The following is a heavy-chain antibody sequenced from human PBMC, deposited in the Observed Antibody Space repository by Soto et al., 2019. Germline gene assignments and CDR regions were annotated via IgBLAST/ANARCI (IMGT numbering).Heavy chain of an antibody. CDR1: GFTFSNYD. D-gene: IGHD3-10*01. V-gene: IGHV3-64D*06. J-gene: IGHJ4*02. CDR2: ITSHGHIT. CDR3: VKHSGSGSYYNGGSGGHLDY. Sequence: GGSLRLSCSASGFTFSNYDMVWVRQAPGKGLEYISAITSHGHITYYADSVKGRFTISRDNSKNTLSLQMSSLRGDDTAMYYCVKHSGSGSYYNGGSGGHLDYRGQGTLVTVSS.